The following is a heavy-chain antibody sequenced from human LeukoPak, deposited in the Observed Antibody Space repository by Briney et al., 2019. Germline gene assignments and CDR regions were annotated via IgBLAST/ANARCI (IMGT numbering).Heavy chain of an antibody. D-gene: IGHD4-17*01. CDR2: IYSGGTT. Sequence: GGSLRLSCAASGFTVSDNYMSWVRQAPGKGLEWVSVIYSGGTTYSADSVKGRFTISRDNSKNTLYLQMNSLRAEDTAVYYCARGGRDGDYFDYWGQGTLVTVSS. CDR3: ARGGRDGDYFDY. J-gene: IGHJ4*02. CDR1: GFTVSDNY. V-gene: IGHV3-53*01.